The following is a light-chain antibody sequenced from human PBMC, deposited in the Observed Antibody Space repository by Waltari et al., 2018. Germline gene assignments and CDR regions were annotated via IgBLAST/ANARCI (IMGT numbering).Light chain of an antibody. CDR2: DGS. CDR1: QNINGF. Sequence: EIVLTQSPVTLSLSPGGRATLSCKASQNINGFLAWFQQRPGQSPRLLIYDGSNRATGIPSRFSGSGSGTDFTLTISNLEPEDSAIYYCLQRSKWPQTFGQGTKLE. V-gene: IGKV3-11*01. CDR3: LQRSKWPQT. J-gene: IGKJ2*01.